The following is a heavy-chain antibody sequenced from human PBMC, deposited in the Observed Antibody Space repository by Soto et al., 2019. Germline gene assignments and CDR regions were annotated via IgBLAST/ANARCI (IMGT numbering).Heavy chain of an antibody. J-gene: IGHJ6*02. D-gene: IGHD2-2*02. CDR1: GYTFTSYY. V-gene: IGHV1-46*01. CDR3: ARDLIVVVPAAISPWDHYYYYYGMDV. Sequence: GPSVKVSCKASGYTFTSYYMHWVRQAPGQGLEWMGIINPSGGSTSYAQKFQGRVTMTRDTSTSTVYMELSSLRSEDTAVYYCARDLIVVVPAAISPWDHYYYYYGMDVWGQGTTVTVSS. CDR2: INPSGGST.